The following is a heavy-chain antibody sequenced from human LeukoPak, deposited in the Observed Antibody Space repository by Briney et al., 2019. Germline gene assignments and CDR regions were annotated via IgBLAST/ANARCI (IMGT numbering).Heavy chain of an antibody. CDR1: GYSISSGYY. V-gene: IGHV4-38-2*02. J-gene: IGHJ3*01. Sequence: SETLSLTCTVSGYSISSGYYWGWIRQPPGKGLEWIGSIYHSGSTYYNPSLKSRVTISVDTSKNQFSLKLSSVTAADTAVYYCARYSDGNIHGAFDPWGQGTMVIVSS. D-gene: IGHD3-16*01. CDR3: ARYSDGNIHGAFDP. CDR2: IYHSGST.